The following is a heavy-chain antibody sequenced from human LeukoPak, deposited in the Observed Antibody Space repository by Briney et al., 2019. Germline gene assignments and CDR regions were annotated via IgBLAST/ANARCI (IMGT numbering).Heavy chain of an antibody. V-gene: IGHV3-48*01. D-gene: IGHD5-12*01. J-gene: IGHJ4*02. Sequence: WGSLRLSCAASGFTFSSYHMNWVRQAPGKGLEWVSYISIISSTIYYADSVKGRFTISRNDAKNSVYLQMNSLRAEDTAVYYCARTYERDLDSWGQGTLVTVSS. CDR1: GFTFSSYH. CDR2: ISIISSTI. CDR3: ARTYERDLDS.